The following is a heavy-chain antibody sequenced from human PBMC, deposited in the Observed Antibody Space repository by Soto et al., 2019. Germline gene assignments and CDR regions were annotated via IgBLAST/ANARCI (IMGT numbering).Heavy chain of an antibody. CDR1: GFTFSSYS. V-gene: IGHV3-21*01. Sequence: EVQLVESGGGLVKPGGSLRLSCAASGFTFSSYSMNWVRQAPGKGLEWVSSISSSSSYIYYADSVKGRFTISRDDAKNSLYLQMNSLRAEDTAVYYCARIGAPGWFDPWGQGTLVTVSS. CDR3: ARIGAPGWFDP. J-gene: IGHJ5*02. D-gene: IGHD4-17*01. CDR2: ISSSSSYI.